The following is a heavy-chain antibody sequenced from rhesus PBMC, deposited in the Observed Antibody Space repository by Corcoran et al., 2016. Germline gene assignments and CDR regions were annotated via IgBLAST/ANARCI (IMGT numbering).Heavy chain of an antibody. V-gene: IGHV4-65*01. Sequence: QVQLQESGPGLVKPSETLSLTCAVSGGSVSSSNWWSWIRQPPGKGLEWIGYISGSIGSTYSNPSLKSRVTISTDTSKNQFSLKLSSVTAADTAVYYCARESYSNYDYWGQGVLVTVSS. CDR2: ISGSIGST. CDR3: ARESYSNYDY. CDR1: GGSVSSSNW. D-gene: IGHD4-23*01. J-gene: IGHJ4*01.